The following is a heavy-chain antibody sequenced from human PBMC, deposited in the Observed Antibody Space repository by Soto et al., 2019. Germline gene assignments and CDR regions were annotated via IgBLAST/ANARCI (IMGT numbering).Heavy chain of an antibody. CDR2: ISPIFGTA. CDR3: ASIIDPEYSRPDYYYYGMDV. D-gene: IGHD6-6*01. J-gene: IGHJ6*02. V-gene: IGHV1-69*01. Sequence: QVQLVQSGAEVKKPGSSVKVSCKASGGTFSSYAISWVRQAPGQGLEWLGGISPIFGTANYAQKFQGRVTITADESTSTADMELSSLRSEDTAVYYCASIIDPEYSRPDYYYYGMDVWGQGTTVTVSS. CDR1: GGTFSSYA.